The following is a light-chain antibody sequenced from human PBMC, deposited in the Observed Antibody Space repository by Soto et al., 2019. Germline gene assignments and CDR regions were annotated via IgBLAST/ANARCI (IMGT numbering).Light chain of an antibody. J-gene: IGKJ1*01. V-gene: IGKV3-11*01. CDR2: DAS. CDR1: QSVSTY. CDR3: QQSSNWQGT. Sequence: EIVLTQSPATLSLSPGERATLPCRASQSVSTYLAWYQQTPGRPPRLLIYDASKRAPGIPARFSGSGSGTDFTLTVSSLEPEDFAVYYCQQSSNWQGTFGRGTRVDIK.